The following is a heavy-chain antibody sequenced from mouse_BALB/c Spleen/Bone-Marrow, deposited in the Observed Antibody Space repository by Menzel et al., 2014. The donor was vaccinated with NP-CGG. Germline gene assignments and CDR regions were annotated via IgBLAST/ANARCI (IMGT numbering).Heavy chain of an antibody. V-gene: IGHV5-9-2*01. Sequence: EVQVVESGGGLVKSGGFLKLSCAASGFTFSSYGMSWVRQTPEKRLEWVATISGGGSYTFYPDSVEGRFTISRDNAKNNLYLQLSSLRSEDTALYYCARHAYYDQTEVSFVYWGQGTLVTVSA. CDR2: ISGGGSYT. J-gene: IGHJ3*01. CDR3: ARHAYYDQTEVSFVY. D-gene: IGHD2-4*01. CDR1: GFTFSSYG.